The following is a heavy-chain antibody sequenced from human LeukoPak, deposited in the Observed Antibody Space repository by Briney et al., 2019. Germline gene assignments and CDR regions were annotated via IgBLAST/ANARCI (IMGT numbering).Heavy chain of an antibody. V-gene: IGHV4-34*01. J-gene: IGHJ5*02. CDR2: INHSGST. D-gene: IGHD6-19*01. Sequence: PSETLSLTCAVYGGSFSSYYWSWIRQPPGKGLEWIGEINHSGSTNYNPSLKSRVTISVGTSKNQFSLKLSSVTAADTAVYYCARRRYSSGWYTWFDPWGQGTLVTVSS. CDR1: GGSFSSYY. CDR3: ARRRYSSGWYTWFDP.